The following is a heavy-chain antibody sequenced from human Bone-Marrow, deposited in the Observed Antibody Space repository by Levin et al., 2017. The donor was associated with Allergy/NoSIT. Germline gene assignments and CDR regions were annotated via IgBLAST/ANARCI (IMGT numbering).Heavy chain of an antibody. V-gene: IGHV4-61*01. CDR3: ASYPRFNSDWRALDY. CDR2: IYYSGST. Sequence: SETLSLTCTVSGDSVSSESYYWSWIRQPPGKGLEWIGYIYYSGSTNYNPSLKSRVTISIDTSNNQFSLKLRSVTAADTAVYYCASYPRFNSDWRALDYWGQGTLVTVS. D-gene: IGHD6-19*01. CDR1: GDSVSSESYY. J-gene: IGHJ4*02.